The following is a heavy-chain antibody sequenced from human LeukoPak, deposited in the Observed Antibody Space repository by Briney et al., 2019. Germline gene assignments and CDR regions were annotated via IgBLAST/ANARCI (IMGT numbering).Heavy chain of an antibody. CDR3: AKAGRIAARTHYFDY. Sequence: GGSLRLSCAASGFTFSSYAMSWVRQAPGKGLEWDSAISGSGGSTYYADSVKGRFTISRDNSKNTLYLQMNSLRAEDTAVYYCAKAGRIAARTHYFDYWGQGTLVTVSS. V-gene: IGHV3-23*01. D-gene: IGHD6-6*01. CDR2: ISGSGGST. J-gene: IGHJ4*02. CDR1: GFTFSSYA.